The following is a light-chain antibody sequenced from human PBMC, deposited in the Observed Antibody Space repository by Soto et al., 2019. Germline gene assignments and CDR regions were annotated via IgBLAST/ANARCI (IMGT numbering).Light chain of an antibody. V-gene: IGKV3-20*01. Sequence: EFVLTQSPDTLSLSPGERATLSCRASQSVSSSFLAWYQQKPGQAPRILIYGASTRATGIPDRFSGSGSGTDFTLTISRLEPEDFAVYYCQQYGSSPPLTFGGGTKVEIK. CDR1: QSVSSSF. CDR3: QQYGSSPPLT. CDR2: GAS. J-gene: IGKJ4*01.